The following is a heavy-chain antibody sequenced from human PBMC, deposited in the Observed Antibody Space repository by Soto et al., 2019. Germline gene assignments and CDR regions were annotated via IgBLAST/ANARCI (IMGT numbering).Heavy chain of an antibody. CDR1: GFTFSSYA. CDR3: ARGNYYIDF. Sequence: GSLRLSCAASGFTFSSYAMSWVRQAPGKGLEWVSAISGSGGSTYYADSVRGRFSISRDNSKNTLYLQMDSLRAEDTAVYCCARGNYYIDFWGQGTLVTVSS. V-gene: IGHV3-23*01. D-gene: IGHD4-4*01. J-gene: IGHJ4*02. CDR2: ISGSGGST.